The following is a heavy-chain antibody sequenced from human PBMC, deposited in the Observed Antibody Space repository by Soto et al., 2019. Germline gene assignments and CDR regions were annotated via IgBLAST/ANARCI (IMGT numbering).Heavy chain of an antibody. J-gene: IGHJ6*02. D-gene: IGHD2-2*01. Sequence: QVQLVQSGAEMKKPGSSVKVSCKASGGTFSSYAISWVRQAPGQGLEWMGGIIPISDTTNYAQKFQGRVTITADESTSTAYVELSSLRSEDTAVYYCARSQGSSTSLEIYYYYYYGMDVWGQGTTVSVSS. CDR1: GGTFSSYA. CDR3: ARSQGSSTSLEIYYYYYYGMDV. V-gene: IGHV1-69*01. CDR2: IIPISDTT.